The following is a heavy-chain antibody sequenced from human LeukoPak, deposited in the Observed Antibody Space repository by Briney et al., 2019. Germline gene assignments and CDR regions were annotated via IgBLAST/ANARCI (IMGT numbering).Heavy chain of an antibody. D-gene: IGHD6-13*01. J-gene: IGHJ6*02. CDR1: GYTFTSYA. Sequence: ASVKVSCKASGYTFTSYAMNWVRQAPGQGLEWMGWINTNTGNPTYAQGFTGRFVFSLDTSVSTAYLQISSLKAEDTAVYYCAREPLSSSWSYYYYDGMDVWGQGTTVTVSS. V-gene: IGHV7-4-1*02. CDR2: INTNTGNP. CDR3: AREPLSSSWSYYYYDGMDV.